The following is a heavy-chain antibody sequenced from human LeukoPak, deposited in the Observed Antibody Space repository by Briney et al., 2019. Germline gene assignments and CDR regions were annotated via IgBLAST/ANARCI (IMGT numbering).Heavy chain of an antibody. J-gene: IGHJ3*02. CDR1: GFTFDDYG. CDR3: ARCYDVWSGSHDAFDI. Sequence: GGSLRLSCAASGFTFDDYGMSWLRQAPGKGLEWVSGINRNGGSTDNADSVKGRFTISRDNAQNSLYLQMNSLRAEDTALYYGARCYDVWSGSHDAFDIWGQGTMVTVSS. CDR2: INRNGGST. D-gene: IGHD3-3*01. V-gene: IGHV3-20*04.